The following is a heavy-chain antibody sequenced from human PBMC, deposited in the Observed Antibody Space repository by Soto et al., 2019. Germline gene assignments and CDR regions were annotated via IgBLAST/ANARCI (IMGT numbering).Heavy chain of an antibody. CDR3: AKVRDRVDWSQYYFDY. CDR2: ISAYNGNT. CDR1: GYTFTSYG. D-gene: IGHD3-9*01. V-gene: IGHV1-18*01. Sequence: GASVKVSCKASGYTFTSYGISWVRQAPGQGLEWMGWISAYNGNTNYAQKLQGRVTMTTDTSTSTAYMELRSLRSDDTAVYYCAKVRDRVDWSQYYFDYWGQGTLVTVSS. J-gene: IGHJ4*02.